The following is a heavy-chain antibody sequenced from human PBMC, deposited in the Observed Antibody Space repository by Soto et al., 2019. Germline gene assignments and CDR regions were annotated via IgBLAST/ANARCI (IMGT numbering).Heavy chain of an antibody. V-gene: IGHV3-23*01. CDR1: GFTFSSYA. CDR2: ISGSGGST. D-gene: IGHD1-26*01. Sequence: EVQLLESGGGLVQPGGSLRLSCAASGFTFSSYAMSWVRQAPGKGLEWVSAISGSGGSTYYADSVKGRFTISRDNSKNTLSLQMNRLRAEDTDVYYCAKDEGGAVYYYYYGMDVWGQGTTVTFSS. J-gene: IGHJ6*02. CDR3: AKDEGGAVYYYYYGMDV.